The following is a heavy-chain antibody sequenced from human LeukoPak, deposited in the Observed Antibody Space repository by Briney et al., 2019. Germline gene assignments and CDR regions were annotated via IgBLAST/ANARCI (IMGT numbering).Heavy chain of an antibody. CDR1: GYSISSGYY. J-gene: IGHJ5*02. Sequence: SETLSLTCTVSGYSISSGYYWGWIRQPPGKGLEWIGSIYHSGSTYYNPSLKSRVTISVDTSKNQFSLKLSSVTAADTAVYYSARPVVAATNTFDHWGQGTLVTVSS. CDR2: IYHSGST. CDR3: ARPVVAATNTFDH. V-gene: IGHV4-38-2*02. D-gene: IGHD2-15*01.